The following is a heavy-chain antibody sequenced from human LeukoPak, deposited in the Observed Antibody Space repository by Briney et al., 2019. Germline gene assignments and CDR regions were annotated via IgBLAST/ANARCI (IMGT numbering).Heavy chain of an antibody. CDR2: MYTSGST. D-gene: IGHD1-14*01. Sequence: SETLSLTCTVSGGSISSYLWSWIRQPAGKGLEWIGRMYTSGSTSYNPSLKSRVTMSVDTSKNQFSLKLSSVTAADTAVYYCAREPDDELGREAFDIWGQGTMVTVSS. CDR3: AREPDDELGREAFDI. CDR1: GGSISSYL. J-gene: IGHJ3*02. V-gene: IGHV4-4*07.